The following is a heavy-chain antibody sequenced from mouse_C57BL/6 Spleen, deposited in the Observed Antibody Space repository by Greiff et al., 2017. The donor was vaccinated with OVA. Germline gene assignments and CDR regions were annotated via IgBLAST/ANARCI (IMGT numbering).Heavy chain of an antibody. V-gene: IGHV1-72*01. CDR2: IDPNGGGT. CDR1: GYTFTSYW. CDR3: ARSTAQEEGFAY. D-gene: IGHD3-2*02. Sequence: QVQLQQPGAELVKPGASVKLSCKASGYTFTSYWMHWVKQRPGRGLEWIGRIDPNGGGTKYNENFNSKATLTVDKPSSTAYMHLSSLTSEDSAVYYCARSTAQEEGFAYWGQGTLVTVSA. J-gene: IGHJ3*01.